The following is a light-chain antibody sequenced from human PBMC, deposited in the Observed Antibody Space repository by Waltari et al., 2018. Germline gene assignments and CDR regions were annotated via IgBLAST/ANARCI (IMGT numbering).Light chain of an antibody. CDR3: SSFRSDHTYV. V-gene: IGLV2-14*03. CDR2: DVT. CDR1: TSDVGGYNF. J-gene: IGLJ1*01. Sequence: QSALTQPASVSGSPGQSIAISCTGTTSDVGGYNFVSWYQQHPGNAPKPLIYDVTNLSSGVSYRFSGSKSGNTASLTISGLQAEDEADYYCSSFRSDHTYVFGSGTEVTVL.